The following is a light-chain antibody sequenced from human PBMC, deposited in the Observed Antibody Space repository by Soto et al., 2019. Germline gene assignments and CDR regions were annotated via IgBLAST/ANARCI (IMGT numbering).Light chain of an antibody. Sequence: AIQMTQSPSSLSTSVGDRVTITCRASQDIGNDLGWYQQKSGKAPKLLIYAASNLQGAVPSRFSGSGSGTDFTLTIIGLQPEDVATYYCLQYHIYSLTFGGGTNEEI. CDR1: QDIGND. V-gene: IGKV1-6*01. CDR3: LQYHIYSLT. CDR2: AAS. J-gene: IGKJ4*01.